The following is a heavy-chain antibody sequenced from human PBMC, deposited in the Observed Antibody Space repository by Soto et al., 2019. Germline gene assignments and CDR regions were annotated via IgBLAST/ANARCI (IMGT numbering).Heavy chain of an antibody. CDR1: GYTFTSYD. CDR2: MNPNSGNT. CDR3: ARALAAAKRYGMDV. J-gene: IGHJ6*02. Sequence: QVQLVQSGAEVKKPGASVKVSCKASGYTFTSYDINWVRQATGQGLEWMGWMNPNSGNTGYAQKFQGRVTMTRNTSIRTAYMELCSLRSEYTAVYYCARALAAAKRYGMDVWGQGTTVTVSS. D-gene: IGHD6-13*01. V-gene: IGHV1-8*01.